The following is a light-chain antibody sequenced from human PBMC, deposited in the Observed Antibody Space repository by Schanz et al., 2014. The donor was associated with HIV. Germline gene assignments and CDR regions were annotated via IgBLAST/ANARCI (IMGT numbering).Light chain of an antibody. J-gene: IGKJ2*01. CDR1: QSISEW. CDR2: EAS. CDR3: LHYNDFAST. Sequence: DIQMTQSPSTLSASVGDRITITCRASQSISEWLAWYQQKPGQAPNLLISEASTLESGVPSRFSGTGSGTEFTLPISSLQPDDFAPYFCLHYNDFASTFGQGTKLEIK. V-gene: IGKV1-5*03.